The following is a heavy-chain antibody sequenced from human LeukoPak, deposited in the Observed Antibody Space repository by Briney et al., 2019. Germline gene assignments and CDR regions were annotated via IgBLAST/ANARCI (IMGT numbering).Heavy chain of an antibody. J-gene: IGHJ5*02. CDR3: ARRYCSGGSCYGLFDP. V-gene: IGHV4-39*07. CDR1: GGSISSSSYD. Sequence: PSETLSLTCTVSGGSISSSSYDWGWIRQPPGKGLEWIGSIYYSGSTYYNPSLKSRVTISVDTSKNQFSLKLSSVTAADTAVYYCARRYCSGGSCYGLFDPWGQGTLVTVSS. D-gene: IGHD2-15*01. CDR2: IYYSGST.